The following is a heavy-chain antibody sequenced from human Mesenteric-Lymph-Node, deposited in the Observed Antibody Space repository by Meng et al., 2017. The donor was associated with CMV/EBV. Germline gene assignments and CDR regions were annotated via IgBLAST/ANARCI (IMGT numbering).Heavy chain of an antibody. CDR3: AKKKEYCADTTCYYAFDI. D-gene: IGHD2-2*01. Sequence: GESLKISCASSGFTFSSYAMSWVRQAPGKGLEWVSTISGGGVTTYFADSVKGRFTISRDNSRNTLYLQMNSLRAEDTAIYYCAKKKEYCADTTCYYAFDIWGQGALVTVSS. J-gene: IGHJ3*02. V-gene: IGHV3-23*01. CDR2: ISGGGVTT. CDR1: GFTFSSYA.